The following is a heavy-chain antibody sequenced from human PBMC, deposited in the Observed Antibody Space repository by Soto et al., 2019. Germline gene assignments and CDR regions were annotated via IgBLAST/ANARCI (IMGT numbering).Heavy chain of an antibody. CDR1: GASVSSGSYQ. CDR3: ARLQFYDFWSGSDTLDV. V-gene: IGHV4-61*01. CDR2: ISFTGST. Sequence: PSETLSLTCAVSGASVSSGSYQWSWIRQSPGKGLEWIGFISFTGSTNSNPSLKSRVTFSVDASKNHFSLKLASVTAADTALYFCARLQFYDFWSGSDTLDVWGQGTTVTVSS. J-gene: IGHJ6*02. D-gene: IGHD3-3*01.